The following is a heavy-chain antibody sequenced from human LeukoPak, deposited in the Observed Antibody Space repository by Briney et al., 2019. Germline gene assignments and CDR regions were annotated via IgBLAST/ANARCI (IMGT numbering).Heavy chain of an antibody. D-gene: IGHD1-1*01. CDR1: GFAVSSNY. V-gene: IGHV3-53*01. CDR3: ARGHPITSFDY. CDR2: IYSGGST. J-gene: IGHJ4*02. Sequence: PGGSLRLSCAASGFAVSSNYMSWVRQAPGKGLEWVSVIYSGGSTYYADSVKGRFTIPRDNSKNTLYLQMNSLRAEDTAVYYCARGHPITSFDYWGQGTLVTVSS.